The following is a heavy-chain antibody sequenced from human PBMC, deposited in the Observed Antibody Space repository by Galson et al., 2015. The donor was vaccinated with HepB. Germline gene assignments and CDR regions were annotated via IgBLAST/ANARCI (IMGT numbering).Heavy chain of an antibody. Sequence: SLRLSCAASGFTFSSYSMNWVRQAPGKGLEWVSSISSSSSYIYYADSVKGRFTISRDNAKNSLYLQMNSLRAEDTAVNYCARDRYDFSWGYGMDVWGQGTTVTVSS. CDR3: ARDRYDFSWGYGMDV. CDR1: GFTFSSYS. V-gene: IGHV3-21*01. J-gene: IGHJ6*02. D-gene: IGHD3-3*01. CDR2: ISSSSSYI.